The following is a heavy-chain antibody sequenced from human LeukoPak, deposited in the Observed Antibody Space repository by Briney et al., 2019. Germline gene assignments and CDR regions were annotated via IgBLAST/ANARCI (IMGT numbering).Heavy chain of an antibody. CDR1: GFTFSAYG. J-gene: IGHJ6*03. CDR2: IRSDGSDK. V-gene: IGHV3-30*02. Sequence: GGSLRLSCAASGFTFSAYGMHWVRQAPGKGLEWVAFIRSDGSDKQYGDSVKGRFTISRDNSKNTLFLQMNSLRAEDTAVYYCARRFKRFGIAAAGSYLDVWGKGTTVTVSS. D-gene: IGHD6-13*01. CDR3: ARRFKRFGIAAAGSYLDV.